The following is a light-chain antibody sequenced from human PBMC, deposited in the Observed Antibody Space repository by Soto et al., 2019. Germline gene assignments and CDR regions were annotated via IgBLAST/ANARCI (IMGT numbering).Light chain of an antibody. CDR1: QSVSSY. CDR3: QQRSNWPPVYT. J-gene: IGKJ2*01. CDR2: DAS. V-gene: IGKV3-11*01. Sequence: EIVLTQSPATLSLSPGERATLSCRASQSVSSYLAWYQQKPGQAPRLLIYDASNRATGIPARFSGSGSGTDFTLTISSLEPEDFAVYYCQQRSNWPPVYTFDQGTKLEIK.